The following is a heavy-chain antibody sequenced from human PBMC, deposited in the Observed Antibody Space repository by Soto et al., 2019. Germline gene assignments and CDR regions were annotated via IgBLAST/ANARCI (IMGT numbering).Heavy chain of an antibody. CDR2: IYYSGST. CDR1: GGSISSGDYY. Sequence: KPSETLSLTCTVSGGSISSGDYYWSWIRQPPGKGLEWIGYIYYSGSTYYNPSLKSRVTMSVDTSKNQFSLKLSSVTAADTAVYYCARDHLEVVVVAANTRLNPYYYGMDVWGQGTTVTVSS. J-gene: IGHJ6*02. V-gene: IGHV4-30-4*01. D-gene: IGHD2-15*01. CDR3: ARDHLEVVVVAANTRLNPYYYGMDV.